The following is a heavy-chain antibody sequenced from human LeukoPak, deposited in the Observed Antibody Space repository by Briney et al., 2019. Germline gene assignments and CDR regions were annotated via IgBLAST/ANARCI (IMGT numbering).Heavy chain of an antibody. D-gene: IGHD3-22*01. CDR3: ARLFGRAPYYYDSSGYSYYFDY. CDR2: ISAYNGNT. V-gene: IGHV1-18*01. J-gene: IGHJ4*02. CDR1: GYTFTSYG. Sequence: ASAKVSCKASGYTFTSYGISWVRQAPGQGLEWMGWISAYNGNTNYAQKLQGRVTMTTDTSTSTAYMELRSLRSDDTAVYYCARLFGRAPYYYDSSGYSYYFDYWGQGTLVTVSS.